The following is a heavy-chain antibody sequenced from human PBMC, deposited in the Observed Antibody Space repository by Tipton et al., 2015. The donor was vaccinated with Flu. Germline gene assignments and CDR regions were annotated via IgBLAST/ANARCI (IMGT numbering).Heavy chain of an antibody. CDR3: ARRDYSNYVSDPKNWFAP. J-gene: IGHJ5*02. V-gene: IGHV4-61*08. D-gene: IGHD4-11*01. CDR1: RGSVSSGGYY. Sequence: TLSLTCTVSRGSVSSGGYYWSWIRQTPGKGLEWIGNIHHSGNTYYNPSLKSRVTISVDTSKNQFSLKLRSVTAADTAVYYRARRDYSNYVSDPKNWFAPWGQGTLVTVSS. CDR2: IHHSGNT.